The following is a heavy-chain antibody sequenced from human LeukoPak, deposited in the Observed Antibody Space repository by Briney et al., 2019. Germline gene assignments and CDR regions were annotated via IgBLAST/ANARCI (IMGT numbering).Heavy chain of an antibody. Sequence: PGRSLRLSCTASGFTLSSFGMHWVRQAPGKGLEWVAVISDDGSNTYYADSVKGRFTISRDNSKNTLCLQLNSLRTEDTAVYYCAKDADTATIIYWYFDLWGRGTLITVSS. J-gene: IGHJ2*01. CDR3: AKDADTATIIYWYFDL. V-gene: IGHV3-30*18. CDR1: GFTLSSFG. D-gene: IGHD5-18*01. CDR2: ISDDGSNT.